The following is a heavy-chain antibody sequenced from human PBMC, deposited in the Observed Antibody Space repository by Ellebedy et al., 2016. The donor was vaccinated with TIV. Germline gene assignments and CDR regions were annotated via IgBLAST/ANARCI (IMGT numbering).Heavy chain of an antibody. J-gene: IGHJ4*02. CDR2: IYHSGST. V-gene: IGHV4-4*02. CDR3: ATVSSAWYKFDY. CDR1: GGSITSSNW. D-gene: IGHD6-13*01. Sequence: MPSETLSLTCAVSGGSITSSNWWSWVRQPPGKGLEWIGEIYHSGSTNYNPSLKSRVTISVDKSKNQFSLKLTSVTAADTAVYYCATVSSAWYKFDYWGQGTLVTVSS.